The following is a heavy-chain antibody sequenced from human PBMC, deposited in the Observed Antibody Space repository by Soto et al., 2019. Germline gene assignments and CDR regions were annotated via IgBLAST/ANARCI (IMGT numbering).Heavy chain of an antibody. Sequence: EVQLLESGGGLVQPGGSLTLSCAASGVTFSSYAMSWVRQAPGNGLVWVSAISGSGASTYYAYSVKGRFIISRDNSKTTLYLKMNSRTDEDTAVYYCAKLRSWSGETYHYYGMDVWGEGPTVTVSS. J-gene: IGHJ6*02. CDR2: ISGSGAST. CDR3: AKLRSWSGETYHYYGMDV. V-gene: IGHV3-23*01. D-gene: IGHD3-3*01. CDR1: GVTFSSYA.